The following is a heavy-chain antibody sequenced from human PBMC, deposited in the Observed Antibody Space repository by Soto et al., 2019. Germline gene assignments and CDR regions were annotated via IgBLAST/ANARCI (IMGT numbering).Heavy chain of an antibody. CDR1: GHTFPTFG. CDR3: AREYCSGYSCYNVDY. V-gene: IGHV1-18*01. CDR2: SSGDSDNT. Sequence: QVHLVQSGAEVKTPGASVKVSCKASGHTFPTFGITWVRQAPGQGLEWMGWSSGDSDNTKYAREFQGRVTMTTDTATNTAYMELRSLRSDDTAVYYCAREYCSGYSCYNVDYWGQGTLVTVSS. J-gene: IGHJ4*02. D-gene: IGHD2-15*01.